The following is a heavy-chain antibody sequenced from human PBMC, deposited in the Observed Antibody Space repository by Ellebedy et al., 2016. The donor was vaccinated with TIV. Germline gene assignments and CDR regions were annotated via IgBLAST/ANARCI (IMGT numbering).Heavy chain of an antibody. Sequence: ASVKVSXXASGYTFTSYYMHWVRQAPGQGLEWMGWINPNSGGTNYAQKFQGWVTMTRDTSISTAYMELSRLRSDDTAVYYCARGPDKTAIDYWGQGTLVTVSS. J-gene: IGHJ4*02. CDR2: INPNSGGT. CDR1: GYTFTSYY. CDR3: ARGPDKTAIDY. V-gene: IGHV1-2*04. D-gene: IGHD2-2*01.